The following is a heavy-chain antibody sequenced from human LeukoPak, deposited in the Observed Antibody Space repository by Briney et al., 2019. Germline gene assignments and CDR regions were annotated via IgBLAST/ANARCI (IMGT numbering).Heavy chain of an antibody. Sequence: SETLSLTCTVSGGSISSYYWSWIRQPPGKGLEWIGHIYYSGSTNYNPSLKSRVTISVDTSKNQFSLKLSSVTAADTAVYYCARVDDCSGGSCYYFWGQGTLVTVSS. CDR3: ARVDDCSGGSCYYF. D-gene: IGHD2-15*01. CDR1: GGSISSYY. V-gene: IGHV4-59*08. J-gene: IGHJ4*02. CDR2: IYYSGST.